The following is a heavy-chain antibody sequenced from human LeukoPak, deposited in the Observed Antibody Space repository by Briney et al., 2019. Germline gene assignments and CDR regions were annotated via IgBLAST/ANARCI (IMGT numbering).Heavy chain of an antibody. CDR3: ARNGVTGYYFDY. Sequence: SGGSLRLSCAASGFTFSDYYMSWIRQAPGKGLEWVSHISSRGTYTNYADSVKGRFTISRDNTKNSLYLQMTSLRAEDTAVYYCARNGVTGYYFDYWGQGTLVTVSS. J-gene: IGHJ4*02. D-gene: IGHD3-9*01. CDR1: GFTFSDYY. V-gene: IGHV3-11*06. CDR2: ISSRGTYT.